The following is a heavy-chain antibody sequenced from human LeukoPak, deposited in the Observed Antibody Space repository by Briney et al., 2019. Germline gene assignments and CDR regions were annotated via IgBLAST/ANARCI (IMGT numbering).Heavy chain of an antibody. V-gene: IGHV3-7*01. CDR2: IKQDGSEK. J-gene: IGHJ4*02. CDR1: GFTFSRYW. D-gene: IGHD1-26*01. CDR3: ARGIVGATRFDY. Sequence: PGGSLRLSCAASGFTFSRYWMSWVRQAPGKGLEWLANIKQDGSEKYYVDSVKGRFTISRDNAKNSLYLQMNSLRAEDTAVYYCARGIVGATRFDYWGQGTLVTVSS.